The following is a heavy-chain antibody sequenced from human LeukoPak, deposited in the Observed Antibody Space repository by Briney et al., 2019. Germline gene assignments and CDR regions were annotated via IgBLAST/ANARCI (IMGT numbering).Heavy chain of an antibody. Sequence: SQTLSLTCTVSGGAISRGGYSWGWFRQHRGQGLGWVGYIYYSGSTYYNPSLKSRVTISVDTSKNQFSLKLSSVTAADTAVYYCARATYYYDSSGYYYPPHFDYWGQGTLVTVSS. CDR1: GGAISRGGYS. CDR3: ARATYYYDSSGYYYPPHFDY. CDR2: IYYSGST. J-gene: IGHJ4*02. D-gene: IGHD3-22*01. V-gene: IGHV4-31*03.